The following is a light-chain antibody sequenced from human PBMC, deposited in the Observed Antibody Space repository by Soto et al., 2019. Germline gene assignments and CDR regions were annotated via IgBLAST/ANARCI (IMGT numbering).Light chain of an antibody. J-gene: IGKJ4*01. Sequence: IQTTQSPSTLSASVGDRVTITCRASQSISSWLAWYQQKPGEAPKFLIYKASSLESGVPSRFSGSGSGTEFTLTLNNLQPDDFATYYCQQYDGYPLTFGGGTKVESK. CDR3: QQYDGYPLT. V-gene: IGKV1-5*03. CDR1: QSISSW. CDR2: KAS.